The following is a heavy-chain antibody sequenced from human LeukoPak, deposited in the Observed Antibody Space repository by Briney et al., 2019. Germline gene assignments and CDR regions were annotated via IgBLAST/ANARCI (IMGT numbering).Heavy chain of an antibody. CDR2: ISGDGGTT. J-gene: IGHJ4*02. V-gene: IGHV3-43*02. CDR1: GFTFDAHA. D-gene: IGHD1-14*01. Sequence: GGSLRLSCAASGFTFDAHAMNWVRQAPGKPLEWVSLISGDGGTTQYADSVKGRFTISRDNSRNSLYLQMRSLRTEDTAFYYCAKRSGSPHNFDYWGRGTLVTVSS. CDR3: AKRSGSPHNFDY.